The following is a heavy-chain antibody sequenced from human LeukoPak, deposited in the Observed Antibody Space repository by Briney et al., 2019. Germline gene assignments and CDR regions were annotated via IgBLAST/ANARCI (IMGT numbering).Heavy chain of an antibody. CDR2: ISPDGSTT. J-gene: IGHJ4*02. Sequence: QPGGSLRRSCAASGFTFNTYWMHWVRQAPGQGPVWVSRISPDGSTTTYADSVRGRFSISRDNAKNTLYMQMNSLRVDDTAVYYCVRGSRTWSPLGDYWGQGTLVPVST. V-gene: IGHV3-74*01. D-gene: IGHD6-13*01. CDR3: VRGSRTWSPLGDY. CDR1: GFTFNTYW.